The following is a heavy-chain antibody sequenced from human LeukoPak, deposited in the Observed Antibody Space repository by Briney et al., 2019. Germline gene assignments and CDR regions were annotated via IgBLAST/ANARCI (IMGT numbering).Heavy chain of an antibody. CDR3: AKTITPFTTNWDNSPGAFDV. D-gene: IGHD1/OR15-1a*01. CDR2: LPSGGGP. Sequence: GGSLRLSCAASGFTFGSYAMNWVRQAPGRGLEWVSSLPSGGGPSYADSVKGRFTVSRDNSKNTLYLQMNSLRADDTAVYYCAKTITPFTTNWDNSPGAFDVWGQGTVVTVSS. V-gene: IGHV3-23*01. J-gene: IGHJ3*01. CDR1: GFTFGSYA.